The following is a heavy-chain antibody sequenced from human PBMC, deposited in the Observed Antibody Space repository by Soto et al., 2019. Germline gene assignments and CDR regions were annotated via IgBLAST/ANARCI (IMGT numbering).Heavy chain of an antibody. J-gene: IGHJ6*03. CDR1: GGSISGHY. V-gene: IGHV4-59*08. CDR2: IYYSGGT. CDR3: ARGPYYDLIWNYYYMDV. Sequence: QVQLQESGPGLVKPSETLSLSCNVSGGSISGHYWSWVRQTPGKGLEWIGYIYYSGGTNYNPSRKSRVTISVDTSKTHFSLRLTSVTAAETAVYYCARGPYYDLIWNYYYMDVWGKGTTVTVS. D-gene: IGHD3-16*01.